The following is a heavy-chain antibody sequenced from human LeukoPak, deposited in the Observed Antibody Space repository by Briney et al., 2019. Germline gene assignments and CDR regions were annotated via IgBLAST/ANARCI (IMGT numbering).Heavy chain of an antibody. J-gene: IGHJ3*02. CDR2: INHSGST. Sequence: GSLRLSCAASGFTFSSYWMSWVRQAPGKGLEWIGEINHSGSTNYNPSLKSRVTISVDKSKNQFSLKLSSVTAADTAVYYCARVMVWGTGAFDIWGQGTMVTVSS. V-gene: IGHV4-4*02. CDR3: ARVMVWGTGAFDI. CDR1: GFTFSSYW. D-gene: IGHD3-10*01.